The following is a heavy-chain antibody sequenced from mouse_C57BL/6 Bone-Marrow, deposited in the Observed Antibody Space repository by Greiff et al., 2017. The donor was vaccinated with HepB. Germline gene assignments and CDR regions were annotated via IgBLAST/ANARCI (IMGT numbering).Heavy chain of an antibody. CDR2: IYPGDGDT. V-gene: IGHV1-82*01. D-gene: IGHD2-13*01. CDR1: GYAFSSSW. CDR3: ARSGEYENFDV. J-gene: IGHJ1*03. Sequence: VKLQQSGPELVKPGASVKISCKASGYAFSSSWMNWVKQRPGKGLEWIGRIYPGDGDTNYNGKFKGKATLTADKSSSTAYMQLSSLTSEDSAVYFCARSGEYENFDVWGTGTTVTVSS.